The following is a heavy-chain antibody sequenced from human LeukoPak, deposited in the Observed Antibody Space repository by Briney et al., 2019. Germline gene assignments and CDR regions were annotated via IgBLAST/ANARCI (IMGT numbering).Heavy chain of an antibody. V-gene: IGHV3-64*01. CDR3: ARAIGAKSSSSSDY. D-gene: IGHD6-6*01. Sequence: GGSQRLSCAASGFTFSSYAMHWVRQAPGKGLEYVSAISSNGGSTYYANSVKGRFTISRDNSKNTLYLQMGSLRAEDMAVYYCARAIGAKSSSSSDYWGQGTLVTVSS. CDR2: ISSNGGST. CDR1: GFTFSSYA. J-gene: IGHJ4*02.